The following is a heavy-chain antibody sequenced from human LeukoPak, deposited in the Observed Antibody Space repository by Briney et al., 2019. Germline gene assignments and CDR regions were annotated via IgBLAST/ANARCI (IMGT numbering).Heavy chain of an antibody. Sequence: SETLSLTCAVYGGSFSGYYWSWIRQPPGKGLEWIGEINYSGSTNYNPSLKSRVTISVDTSKNQFSLKLSSVTAADTAVYYCARGYVLLWFGELEDAFDIWGQGTMVTVSS. J-gene: IGHJ3*02. CDR3: ARGYVLLWFGELEDAFDI. CDR1: GGSFSGYY. CDR2: INYSGST. V-gene: IGHV4-34*01. D-gene: IGHD3-10*01.